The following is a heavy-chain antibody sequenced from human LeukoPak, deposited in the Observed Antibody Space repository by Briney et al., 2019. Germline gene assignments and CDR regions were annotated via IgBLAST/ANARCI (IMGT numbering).Heavy chain of an antibody. CDR3: ARSTIGAAAGTPFFNY. J-gene: IGHJ4*02. CDR1: GGSFSGYY. CDR2: INHSGST. V-gene: IGHV4-34*01. Sequence: SETLSLTCAVYGGSFSGYYWSWIRQPPGEGLEWIGEINHSGSTNYNPSLKSRVTISVDTSKNQFSLKLSSVTAADTAVYYCARSTIGAAAGTPFFNYWGQGTLVTVSS. D-gene: IGHD6-13*01.